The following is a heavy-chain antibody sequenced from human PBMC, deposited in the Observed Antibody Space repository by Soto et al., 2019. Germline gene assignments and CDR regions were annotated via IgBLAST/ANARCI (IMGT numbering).Heavy chain of an antibody. CDR2: IAYDGSNR. CDR1: GFSISRSA. V-gene: IGHV3-30*04. Sequence: VQLVESGGGVVQPGRSLRLSCAASGFSISRSAMHWVRQAPGMGLEWVAVIAYDGSNRWYADSAKCRFTISRDNSKNTVYLEMSSLRGEDTAVYSCARDLQAGTDNVNWFAPWGQGTLVTVSS. D-gene: IGHD1-1*01. CDR3: ARDLQAGTDNVNWFAP. J-gene: IGHJ5*02.